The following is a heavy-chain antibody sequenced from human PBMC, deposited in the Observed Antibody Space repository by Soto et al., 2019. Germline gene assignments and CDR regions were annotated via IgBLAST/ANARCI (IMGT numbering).Heavy chain of an antibody. D-gene: IGHD4-17*01. CDR1: GGTLRNYG. CDR2: IIPVFGTA. V-gene: IGHV1-69*12. J-gene: IGHJ6*02. CDR3: SRGDATKIVVTTYYGMDV. Sequence: QVQLVQSGAEVKKPGSSVRVSCKASGGTLRNYGISWVRQAPGQGLEWMGGIIPVFGTANYAQKFQGRVTITADESTSTVYMAVPSLRSEDTAVYYCSRGDATKIVVTTYYGMDVWGQGTTVTVSS.